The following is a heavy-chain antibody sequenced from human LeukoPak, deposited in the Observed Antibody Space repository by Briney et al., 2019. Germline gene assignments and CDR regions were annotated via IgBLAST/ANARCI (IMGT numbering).Heavy chain of an antibody. CDR2: IYTSGST. CDR1: GGSISSGSYY. J-gene: IGHJ5*02. Sequence: PSQTLSLTCTVSGGSISSGSYYWSWIRQPAGKGLEWIGRIYTSGSTNYNPSLKSRVTISVDTSKNQFSLKLSSVTAADTAVYYCARVGRPYSSSWVTFGWFDPWGQGTLVTVSS. CDR3: ARVGRPYSSSWVTFGWFDP. D-gene: IGHD6-13*01. V-gene: IGHV4-61*02.